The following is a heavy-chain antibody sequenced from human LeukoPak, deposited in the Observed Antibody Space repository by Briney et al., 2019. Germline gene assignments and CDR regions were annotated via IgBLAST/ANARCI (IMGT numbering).Heavy chain of an antibody. CDR1: GFTFSSYP. CDR2: ISYDGSNK. CDR3: AKAGSSGSFDS. D-gene: IGHD6-19*01. Sequence: GGSLRLSCAASGFTFSSYPMHWVRQAPGKGLEWVAVISYDGSNKYYADSVKGRFTISRDNSKNTVYLQMNSLRADDTAVFYCAKAGSSGSFDSWGQGTHVTVSS. J-gene: IGHJ4*02. V-gene: IGHV3-30*04.